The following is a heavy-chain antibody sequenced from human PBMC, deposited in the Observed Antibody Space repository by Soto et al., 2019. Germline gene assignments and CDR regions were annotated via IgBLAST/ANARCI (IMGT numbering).Heavy chain of an antibody. J-gene: IGHJ4*02. CDR3: ATRTTVITGTDY. Sequence: RGSLRLSCAASGFTFSSYAMSWVRQAPGKGLEWVSAISGSGGSTYYADSVKGRFTISRDNSKNTLFLQMNSLRAEDTAVYYCATRTTVITGTDYWGQGTLVTVSS. CDR2: ISGSGGST. D-gene: IGHD1-20*01. CDR1: GFTFSSYA. V-gene: IGHV3-23*01.